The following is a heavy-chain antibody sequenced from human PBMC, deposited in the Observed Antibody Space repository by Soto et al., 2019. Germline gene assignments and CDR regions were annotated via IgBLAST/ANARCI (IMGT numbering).Heavy chain of an antibody. Sequence: EVQLVESGGGLVQPGGSLRLSCAASGFTFSNYWMHWVRQAPGKGPVWVSSINTDGSTTNYADSVKGRFTISRDNAKNTLYLQTHSLGAEDTAVYYCARDLGGYASHWGQGTLVTVSS. J-gene: IGHJ4*02. V-gene: IGHV3-74*01. CDR1: GFTFSNYW. CDR3: ARDLGGYASH. D-gene: IGHD3-16*01. CDR2: INTDGSTT.